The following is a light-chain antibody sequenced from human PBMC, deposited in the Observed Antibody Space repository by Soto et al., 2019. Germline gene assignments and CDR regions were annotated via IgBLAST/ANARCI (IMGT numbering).Light chain of an antibody. CDR1: QDISNY. CDR3: QQYDNLPIT. Sequence: DVQMTQSPSDLSASGGDRFTITCQASQDISNYLNWYQQKQGKAPKXXIYDASNLETGVPSRFSGSGYGTDFTFTISSLQPEDIATYYCQQYDNLPITFGQGTRLEIK. CDR2: DAS. J-gene: IGKJ5*01. V-gene: IGKV1-33*01.